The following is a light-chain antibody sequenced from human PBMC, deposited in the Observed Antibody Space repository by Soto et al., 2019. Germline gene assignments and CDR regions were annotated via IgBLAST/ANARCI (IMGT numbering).Light chain of an antibody. Sequence: QSVLTQPASVSGSPGQSITVSCTGTSDDVGSYNLFSWYQHHPGKAPKIMIYEGIKRPSGISSRFSGSTSGNTASLTISGLQAEDEADYYCCSYARGSTWVFGGGTKLTVL. CDR1: SDDVGSYNL. J-gene: IGLJ3*02. CDR2: EGI. CDR3: CSYARGSTWV. V-gene: IGLV2-23*01.